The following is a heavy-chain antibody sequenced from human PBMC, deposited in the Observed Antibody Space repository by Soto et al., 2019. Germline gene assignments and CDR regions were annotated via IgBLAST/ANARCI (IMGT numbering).Heavy chain of an antibody. CDR3: ARSPRPTGTTLYYFDS. CDR1: GYTLTSFY. J-gene: IGHJ4*02. V-gene: IGHV1-46*01. Sequence: GASVKVSCKASGYTLTSFYMHWVRQAPGQGLEWMGVIDPSAGSTTYAQKFKGRVRMTRDTFTSTVFMELSSLRSEDTAVYYCARSPRPTGTTLYYFDSWGQRTLVTVSS. D-gene: IGHD1-1*01. CDR2: IDPSAGST.